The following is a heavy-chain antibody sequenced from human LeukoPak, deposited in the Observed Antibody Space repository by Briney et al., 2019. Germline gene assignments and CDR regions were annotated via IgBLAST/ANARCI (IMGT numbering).Heavy chain of an antibody. CDR2: IIPILGIA. CDR1: GGTFSSYA. CDR3: AKDPDPGDSYGYAGWIDY. D-gene: IGHD5-18*01. J-gene: IGHJ4*02. Sequence: ASVKVSCKASGGTFSSYAISWVRQAPGQGLEWMGRIIPILGIANYAQKFQGRVTITADKSTSTAYMELNSLRAEDTAVYYCAKDPDPGDSYGYAGWIDYWGQGTLVTVSS. V-gene: IGHV1-69*04.